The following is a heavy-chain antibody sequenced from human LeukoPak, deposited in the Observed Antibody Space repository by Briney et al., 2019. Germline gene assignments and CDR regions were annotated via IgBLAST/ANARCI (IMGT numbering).Heavy chain of an antibody. V-gene: IGHV3-23*01. D-gene: IGHD3-22*01. CDR3: AKGIVVVITTFDY. Sequence: GGSLRLSCAASGFTFSSYAMSWVRQAPGKGLEWVSAISGSGGSTYYADSVKGRFTISRDNSKNTLYLKMNSLRAEDTAVYYCAKGIVVVITTFDYWGQGTLVTVSS. J-gene: IGHJ4*02. CDR1: GFTFSSYA. CDR2: ISGSGGST.